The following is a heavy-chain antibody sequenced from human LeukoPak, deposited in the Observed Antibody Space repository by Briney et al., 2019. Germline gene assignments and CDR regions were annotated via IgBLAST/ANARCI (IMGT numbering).Heavy chain of an antibody. CDR2: ISASSGST. V-gene: IGHV3-23*01. J-gene: IGHJ4*02. CDR1: GFTFSNYA. D-gene: IGHD1-26*01. Sequence: GGSLRLSCAASGFTFSNYAMSWVRQAPGKGLEWVSSISASSGSTYYADSVKGRFTISRDNGKNTLLLQLNSLRAEDTAVYYCAKSHTGGYYDPLASWGQGTVVTVSS. CDR3: AKSHTGGYYDPLAS.